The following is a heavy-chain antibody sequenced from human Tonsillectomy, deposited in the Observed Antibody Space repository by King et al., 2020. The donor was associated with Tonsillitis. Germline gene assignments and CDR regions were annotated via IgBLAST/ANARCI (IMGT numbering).Heavy chain of an antibody. V-gene: IGHV1-2*02. Sequence: QLVQSGAEVKKPGASVKVSCKASGYTFTGYYMHWVRQAPGQGLEWMGWINPNSGGTNYAQKFQGRVTMTRDTSISTAYMELSRLRSDDTAEYYCARDLKAYCGGDCSGPVDYWGQGTLVTVSS. CDR3: ARDLKAYCGGDCSGPVDY. CDR2: INPNSGGT. D-gene: IGHD2-21*02. CDR1: GYTFTGYY. J-gene: IGHJ4*02.